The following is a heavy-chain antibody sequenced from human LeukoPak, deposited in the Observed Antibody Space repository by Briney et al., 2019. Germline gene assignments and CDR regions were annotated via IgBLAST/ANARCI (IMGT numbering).Heavy chain of an antibody. Sequence: PGGSLRLSCTTSGFTFGDYAMSWFRQAPGNGLEWVGFITSKAYGATTEYAASVKDRFFLSRDDSKSIAYLQMNSLETEDTAVYYCTRVLPAAGRWFDPWGQGSLVTVSS. CDR1: GFTFGDYA. CDR3: TRVLPAAGRWFDP. D-gene: IGHD6-13*01. J-gene: IGHJ5*02. CDR2: ITSKAYGATT. V-gene: IGHV3-49*03.